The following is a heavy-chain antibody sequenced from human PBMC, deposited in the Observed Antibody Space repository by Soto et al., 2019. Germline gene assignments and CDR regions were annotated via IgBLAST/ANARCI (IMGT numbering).Heavy chain of an antibody. V-gene: IGHV3-15*01. J-gene: IGHJ4*02. CDR2: IKSKADGGTT. CDR3: ARESEDLSSNLDY. Sequence: EVQLVESGGDLVKPGGSLRLSCAASEFTFANAWISWVRQAPGKGLEWVGRIKSKADGGTTDYAAPVKGRFTISRDESQNTLYLQMNTLRAEDTAVYYCARESEDLSSNLDYWGQGTLVTVSS. CDR1: EFTFANAW.